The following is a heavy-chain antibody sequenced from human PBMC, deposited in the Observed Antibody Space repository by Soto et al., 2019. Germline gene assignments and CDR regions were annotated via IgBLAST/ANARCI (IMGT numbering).Heavy chain of an antibody. D-gene: IGHD6-19*01. J-gene: IGHJ4*02. CDR2: VYFSGST. CDR1: GGSINGYY. CDR3: ARQEAVPGTPFDS. V-gene: IGHV4-59*01. Sequence: QERLQESGPGLVKPLETLSLTCSVSGGSINGYYWNWIRQPPGKGLEWLGNVYFSGSTHYNPSLEARLTISVDTSKKQISLKLRSVTAADTAVYYCARQEAVPGTPFDSWGQGTLVSVSS.